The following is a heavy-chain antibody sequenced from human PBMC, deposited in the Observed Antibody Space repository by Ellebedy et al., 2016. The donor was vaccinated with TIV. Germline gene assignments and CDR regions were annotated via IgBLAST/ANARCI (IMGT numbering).Heavy chain of an antibody. CDR3: ARAVESGDNALGSFDN. Sequence: AASVKVSCKASGGTFSSYAINWVRQAPGQGRAWMGGLIPIFGAAKYAQKFRGRVTITADESTSKAYMQLSSLRSEDTAVYYCARAVESGDNALGSFDNWGQGTLVTVSS. V-gene: IGHV1-69*13. J-gene: IGHJ4*02. CDR1: GGTFSSYA. D-gene: IGHD1-26*01. CDR2: LIPIFGAA.